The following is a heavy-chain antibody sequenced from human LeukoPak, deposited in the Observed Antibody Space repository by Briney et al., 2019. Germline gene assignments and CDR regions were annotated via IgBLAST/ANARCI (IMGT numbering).Heavy chain of an antibody. Sequence: ASVKVSCKASGYTFTGYYMHWVRQAPGQGLEWMGWINPNSGGTNYAQKFQGRVTMTRDTSISTAYMELSRLRSDDTAVYYCATAFYYYGSGSSPPRYYYYYMDVWGKGTTVTISS. CDR2: INPNSGGT. D-gene: IGHD3-10*01. CDR1: GYTFTGYY. V-gene: IGHV1-2*02. J-gene: IGHJ6*03. CDR3: ATAFYYYGSGSSPPRYYYYYMDV.